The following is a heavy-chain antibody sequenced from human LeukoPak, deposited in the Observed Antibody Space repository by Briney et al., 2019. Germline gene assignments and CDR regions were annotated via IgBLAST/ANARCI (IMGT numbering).Heavy chain of an antibody. Sequence: ASVKVSCKASGYTFTDHYIHWVRQAPGQGLEWMGWMNPNSGGTKYAQKFQGRVTMTRDTSIGTAYTELSSLRSDDTAVYYCARWTADYYMDVWGKGTTVTVSS. J-gene: IGHJ6*03. CDR2: MNPNSGGT. CDR1: GYTFTDHY. V-gene: IGHV1-2*02. D-gene: IGHD3/OR15-3a*01. CDR3: ARWTADYYMDV.